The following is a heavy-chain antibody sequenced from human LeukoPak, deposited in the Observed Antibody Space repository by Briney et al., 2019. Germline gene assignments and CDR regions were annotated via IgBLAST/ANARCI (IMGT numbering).Heavy chain of an antibody. J-gene: IGHJ4*02. Sequence: PGGSLRLSCAASGFTLSSYWMHWVRQAPGKGLVWVSRINTDGSSTSYADSVKGRFTISRDNAKNTLYLQMNSLRAEDTAVYYCARGRGEYYYDSSGFGGYWGQGTLVTVSS. V-gene: IGHV3-74*01. CDR2: INTDGSST. CDR1: GFTLSSYW. CDR3: ARGRGEYYYDSSGFGGY. D-gene: IGHD3-22*01.